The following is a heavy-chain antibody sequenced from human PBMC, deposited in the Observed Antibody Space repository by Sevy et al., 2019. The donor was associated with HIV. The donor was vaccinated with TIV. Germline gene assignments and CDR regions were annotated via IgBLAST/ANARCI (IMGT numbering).Heavy chain of an antibody. CDR3: ARDPNFVIAAETYLDY. V-gene: IGHV7-4-1*02. CDR1: GYTFPSYA. CDR2: INTKTGNP. Sequence: ASVKVSCKASGYTFPSYAMNWVRQAPGQGLEWMGWINTKTGNPTYAQGFTGRFVFSLDTSVSTAYLQISSLKAEDTALYYCARDPNFVIAAETYLDYWGQGTLVTVSS. D-gene: IGHD6-6*01. J-gene: IGHJ4*02.